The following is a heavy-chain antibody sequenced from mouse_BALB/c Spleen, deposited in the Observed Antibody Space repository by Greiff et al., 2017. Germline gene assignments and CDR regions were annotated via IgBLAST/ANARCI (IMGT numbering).Heavy chain of an antibody. D-gene: IGHD2-4*01. J-gene: IGHJ4*01. CDR3: ARGDYYYAMDY. CDR1: GYSITSDYA. Sequence: EVHLVESGPGLVKPSQSLSLTCTVTGYSITSDYAWNWIRQFPGNKLEWMGYISYSGSTSYNPSLKSRISITRDTSKNQFFLQLNSVTTEDTATYYCARGDYYYAMDYWGQGTSVTVSS. CDR2: ISYSGST. V-gene: IGHV3-2*02.